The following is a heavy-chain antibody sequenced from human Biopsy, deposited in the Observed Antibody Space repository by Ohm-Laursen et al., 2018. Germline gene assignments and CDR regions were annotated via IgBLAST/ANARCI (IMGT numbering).Heavy chain of an antibody. CDR1: GGSFSNDY. CDR2: VSHNGGT. J-gene: IGHJ5*02. Sequence: GTLSLTCAVYGGSFSNDYWTWIRQSPGRGLEWIGEVSHNGGTNYNPSLKARVSISMDTSKNQFSLNLTSVTAADTALYYCARGKRGPVAIPRDNPNRIRGWFDPWGPGTLVTVSS. D-gene: IGHD2-21*01. V-gene: IGHV4-34*01. CDR3: ARGKRGPVAIPRDNPNRIRGWFDP.